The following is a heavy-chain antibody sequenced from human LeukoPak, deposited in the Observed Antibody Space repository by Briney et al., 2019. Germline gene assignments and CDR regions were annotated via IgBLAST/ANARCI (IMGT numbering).Heavy chain of an antibody. D-gene: IGHD1-1*01. CDR2: INPSGGSP. V-gene: IGHV1-46*01. J-gene: IGHJ4*02. Sequence: EASVKVSCKASGYTFINYYIHWVRQAPGQGLEWVGIINPSGGSPTTAQKFQGRVSMTRDTSTSTVYMELSSLESDDTALYYCARHSLPGTTPFDYWGQGTLVTVSS. CDR1: GYTFINYY. CDR3: ARHSLPGTTPFDY.